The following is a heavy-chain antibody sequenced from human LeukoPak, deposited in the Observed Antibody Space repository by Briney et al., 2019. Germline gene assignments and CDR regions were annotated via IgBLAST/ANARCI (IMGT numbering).Heavy chain of an antibody. CDR1: GGTFSSYA. CDR3: ARGPAYCGGDCYLGPFDY. Sequence: SVKVSCKASGGTFSSYAISWVRQAPGQGLEWMGGIIPIFGTANYAQKFQGRVTITADESTSTAYMELSSLGSEDTAVYYCARGPAYCGGDCYLGPFDYWGQGTLVTVSS. V-gene: IGHV1-69*13. D-gene: IGHD2-21*02. J-gene: IGHJ4*02. CDR2: IIPIFGTA.